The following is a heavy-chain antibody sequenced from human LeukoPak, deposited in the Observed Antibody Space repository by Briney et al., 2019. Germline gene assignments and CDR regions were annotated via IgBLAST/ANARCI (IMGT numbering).Heavy chain of an antibody. CDR3: VSLDLEPELHPYY. V-gene: IGHV3-66*01. D-gene: IGHD1-26*01. CDR2: IYSGGST. Sequence: GGSLRLSCAASGFTVSSNYMSWVRQAPGKGLEWVSVIYSGGSTYYADSVKGRFTISRDNSKNTLYLQMNSLRAEDTAVYYCVSLDLEPELHPYYWGQGTLVTVSS. CDR1: GFTVSSNY. J-gene: IGHJ4*02.